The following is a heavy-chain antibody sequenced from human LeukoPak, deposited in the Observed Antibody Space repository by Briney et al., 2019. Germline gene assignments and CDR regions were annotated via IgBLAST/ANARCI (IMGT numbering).Heavy chain of an antibody. CDR2: ISSSSSTI. CDR1: GFTFSTYS. J-gene: IGHJ4*02. CDR3: AKDSLRTVPKASFDY. Sequence: GGSLRLSCAASGFTFSTYSRNWDRQAPGKGLEGVSYISSSSSTIYYTDSVKGRFTISRDNAKNTLFLQMNSLRAEDRAVYYCAKDSLRTVPKASFDYWGQGILVTVSS. D-gene: IGHD2-2*01. V-gene: IGHV3-48*01.